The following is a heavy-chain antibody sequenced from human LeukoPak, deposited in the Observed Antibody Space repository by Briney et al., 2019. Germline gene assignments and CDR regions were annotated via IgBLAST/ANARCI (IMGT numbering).Heavy chain of an antibody. D-gene: IGHD2-21*02. CDR3: ATTTGDVTGKPFDI. CDR2: ISYDESSK. J-gene: IGHJ3*02. Sequence: PGRSLRLSCAASGFTFSSYAMSWVRQAPGKGLEWVALISYDESSKYYSDSVKGRFTISRDNSKNTLFLQMNSLQTDDTAVYYCATTTGDVTGKPFDIWGQGTMVTVSS. CDR1: GFTFSSYA. V-gene: IGHV3-30-3*01.